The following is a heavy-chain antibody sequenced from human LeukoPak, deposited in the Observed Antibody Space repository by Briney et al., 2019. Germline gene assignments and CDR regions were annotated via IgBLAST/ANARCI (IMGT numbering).Heavy chain of an antibody. CDR2: IIPIFGIA. CDR3: ARGIQYYYDSSGSDFDY. Sequence: VASVKVSCKASGGTFSSYAISWVRQAPGQGLEWMGRIIPIFGIANYAQKFQGRVTITADKSTSTAYMELSSLRSEDTAVYYCARGIQYYYDSSGSDFDYWGQGTLVTVS. CDR1: GGTFSSYA. V-gene: IGHV1-69*04. J-gene: IGHJ4*02. D-gene: IGHD3-22*01.